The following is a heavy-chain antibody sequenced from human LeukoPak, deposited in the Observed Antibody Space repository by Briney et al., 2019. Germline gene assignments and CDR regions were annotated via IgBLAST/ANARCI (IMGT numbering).Heavy chain of an antibody. CDR2: IHHSGST. V-gene: IGHV4-59*01. Sequence: SETLSLTCTVTGGSISRYYWSWIRQPPGKGLEWIGYIHHSGSTNNNPSLKSRVTMSVDTSKNQFSLKLSSVTAADTAVYYCANRGGSINGHWFDPWGQGILVTVSS. J-gene: IGHJ5*02. CDR1: GGSISRYY. CDR3: ANRGGSINGHWFDP. D-gene: IGHD3-10*01.